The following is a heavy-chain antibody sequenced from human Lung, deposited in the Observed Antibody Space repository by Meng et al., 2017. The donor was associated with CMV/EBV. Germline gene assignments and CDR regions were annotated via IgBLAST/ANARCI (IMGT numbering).Heavy chain of an antibody. J-gene: IGHJ6*02. CDR2: VNPYNGGR. CDR1: GYTLTTYG. Sequence: AVVXVSCKASGYTLTTYGINWVRQAPGQGLEWMGWVNPYNGGRGYAQRFQGRVTVTTDTSINTVYLELTSLRSDDTAVYYCVRAVHGIEIWGQGTPVTVSS. V-gene: IGHV1-8*01. CDR3: VRAVHGIEI.